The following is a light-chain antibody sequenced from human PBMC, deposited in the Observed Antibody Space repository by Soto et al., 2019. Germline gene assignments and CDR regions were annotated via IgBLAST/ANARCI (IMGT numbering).Light chain of an antibody. J-gene: IGLJ3*02. CDR2: GDS. CDR3: QTFDSSLTISWV. Sequence: QSVLTQPPSVSGAPGQRVTISCTGSTSNIGRGYDVHWYQQLPGSAPRLLLSGDSNRPSGVPDRFSGSRSGTSASLAITGLQAEDEADYYCQTFDSSLTISWVFGGGTKLTVL. CDR1: TSNIGRGYD. V-gene: IGLV1-40*01.